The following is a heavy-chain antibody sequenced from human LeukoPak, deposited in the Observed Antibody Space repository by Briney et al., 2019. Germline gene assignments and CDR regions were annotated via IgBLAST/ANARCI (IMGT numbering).Heavy chain of an antibody. CDR1: GGSFSGYY. CDR3: ARTGGSYRRNFDY. Sequence: SETLSLTCAVYGGSFSGYYWSWIRQPPGKGLEWIGEINHSGSTNYNPSLKSRVTISVDTSKNQFSLKLSPVTAADTAVYYCARTGGSYRRNFDYWGQGTLVTVSS. CDR2: INHSGST. J-gene: IGHJ4*02. V-gene: IGHV4-34*01. D-gene: IGHD1-26*01.